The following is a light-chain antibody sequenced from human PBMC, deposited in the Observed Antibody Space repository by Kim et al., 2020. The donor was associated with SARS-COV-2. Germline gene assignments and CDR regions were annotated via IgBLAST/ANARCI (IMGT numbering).Light chain of an antibody. CDR2: KES. CDR1: KWGDKY. Sequence: LSPGSTASITASGDKWGDKYAGWYQKKQGQSPVLVIYKESKRPSGIPERFSGSNSGNTATLTISGTQDMDEADYDCQAWDSSTVVVGVGTQLTVL. CDR3: QAWDSSTVV. J-gene: IGLJ2*01. V-gene: IGLV3-1*01.